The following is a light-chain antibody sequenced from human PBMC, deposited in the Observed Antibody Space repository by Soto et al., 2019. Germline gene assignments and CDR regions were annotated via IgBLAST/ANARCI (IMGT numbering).Light chain of an antibody. CDR1: QTINNY. V-gene: IGKV1-9*01. Sequence: DIQLPQSPPFLSASVGDRVTVTCRASQTINNYLAWFRKKEGKAPEFLIYPASTLQRGVPSRFSGHGFGINFTLTISSLQTEEFATYYGQQLRGYPHTFGQGTKLYIK. J-gene: IGKJ2*01. CDR2: PAS. CDR3: QQLRGYPHT.